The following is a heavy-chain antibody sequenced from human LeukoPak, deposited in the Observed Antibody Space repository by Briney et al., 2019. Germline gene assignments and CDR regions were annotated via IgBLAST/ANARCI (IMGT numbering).Heavy chain of an antibody. V-gene: IGHV1-69*05. CDR1: GYTFTSFG. D-gene: IGHD6-6*01. Sequence: ASVKVSCKASGYTFTSFGISWVRPAPGQGLGWMGGIIPIFSTANYAQKFQGRVTITTDESTSTAYMELSSLRSEDTAVYYCARGLKDSSSSTVFDYWGQGTLVTVSS. J-gene: IGHJ4*02. CDR3: ARGLKDSSSSTVFDY. CDR2: IIPIFSTA.